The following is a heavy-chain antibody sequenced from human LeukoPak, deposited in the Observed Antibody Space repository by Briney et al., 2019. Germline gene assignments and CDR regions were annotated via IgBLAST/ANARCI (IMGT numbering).Heavy chain of an antibody. D-gene: IGHD6-19*01. V-gene: IGHV4-59*01. CDR1: GGSISSYY. J-gene: IGHJ4*02. CDR3: AXXXAYSSGWYADY. Sequence: SETLSLTCTVSGGSISSYYWSWIRQPPGKGLEWIGYIYYSGSTNYNPSLKSRVTISVDTSKNQFSLKLSSVTAADTAVYYCAXXXAYSSGWYADYWGQGTLVTVSS. CDR2: IYYSGST.